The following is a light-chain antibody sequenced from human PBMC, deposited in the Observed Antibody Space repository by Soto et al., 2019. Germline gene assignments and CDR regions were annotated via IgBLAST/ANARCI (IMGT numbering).Light chain of an antibody. Sequence: IVLPQSPAILSLSHAQRXTLSCRASQSISSNLAWYQQKPGQAPRLLIYGASTRATGIPARFSGSGSGTEFTLTISSLQSEDFAVYYCQQYRSWPRTFGQGTKVDNK. CDR1: QSISSN. V-gene: IGKV3-15*01. CDR3: QQYRSWPRT. J-gene: IGKJ1*01. CDR2: GAS.